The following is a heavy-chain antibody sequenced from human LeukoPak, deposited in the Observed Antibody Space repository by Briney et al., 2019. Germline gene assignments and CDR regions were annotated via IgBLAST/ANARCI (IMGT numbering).Heavy chain of an antibody. J-gene: IGHJ4*02. CDR1: GGSISSYY. V-gene: IGHV4-59*01. D-gene: IGHD3-10*01. CDR3: ARETTMVRGVINYFDY. Sequence: SETLSLTCTVSGGSISSYYWSWIRQPPGKGLEWIGYIYYSGSTNYNPSLKSRVAISVDTSKNQFSLKLSSVTAADTAVYYCARETTMVRGVINYFDYWGQGTLVTVSS. CDR2: IYYSGST.